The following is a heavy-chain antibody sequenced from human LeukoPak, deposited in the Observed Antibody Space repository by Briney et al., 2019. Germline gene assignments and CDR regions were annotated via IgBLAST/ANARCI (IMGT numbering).Heavy chain of an antibody. Sequence: PGGSLRLSCAASGFTFSSYGMHWVRQAPGKGLEWVAFIRYDGSNKYYADSVKGRFTISRDNSKNTLYLQMNSLRAEDTAVYYCAKDLAGYSYGYAFDYWGQGTLVTVSS. V-gene: IGHV3-30*02. CDR1: GFTFSSYG. J-gene: IGHJ4*02. CDR3: AKDLAGYSYGYAFDY. D-gene: IGHD5-18*01. CDR2: IRYDGSNK.